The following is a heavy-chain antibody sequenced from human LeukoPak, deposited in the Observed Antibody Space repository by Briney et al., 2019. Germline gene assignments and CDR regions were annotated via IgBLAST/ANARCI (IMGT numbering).Heavy chain of an antibody. D-gene: IGHD3-22*01. CDR1: GGSISSSSYY. CDR2: IYYSGST. CDR3: ASSPARGTMIVVARTNFDY. V-gene: IGHV4-39*01. Sequence: SETLSLTCTVSGGSISSSSYYWGWIRQPPGKGLEWIGSIYYSGSTYYNPSLKSRVTISVDTSKNQLSLKLSSVTAADTAVYYCASSPARGTMIVVARTNFDYWGQGTLVTVSS. J-gene: IGHJ4*02.